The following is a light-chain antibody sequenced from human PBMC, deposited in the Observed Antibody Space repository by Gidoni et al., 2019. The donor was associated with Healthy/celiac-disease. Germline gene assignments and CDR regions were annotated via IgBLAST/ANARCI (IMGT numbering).Light chain of an antibody. J-gene: IGLJ3*02. CDR1: NIGSKS. Sequence: SYVLTQPPSVSVAPGQTARITCGGNNIGSKSVHWYQQKPGQAPVLVVYDDSYRPSGIPERFSGSNSGNTATLTISRVEAGDEADYYCQVWDSSSDPHWVFGGGTKLTVL. V-gene: IGLV3-21*02. CDR3: QVWDSSSDPHWV. CDR2: DDS.